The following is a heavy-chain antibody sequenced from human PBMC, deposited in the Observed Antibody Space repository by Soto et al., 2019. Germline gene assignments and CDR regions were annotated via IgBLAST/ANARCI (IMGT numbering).Heavy chain of an antibody. V-gene: IGHV1-46*03. CDR2: IDPSDGST. D-gene: IGHD3-10*01. J-gene: IGHJ6*02. CDR1: GYTFTSFY. Sequence: QEQLGQSGAEVKKPGASVKVSCKASGYTFTSFYIHWVRQAPGQGLEWMGIIDPSDGSTNYAQRLQGRLTLTRDTSTSTVYMDMRSLRSEDTAVYYCSRVYGSGTQNFYYGMDVWGQGTTVTVSS. CDR3: SRVYGSGTQNFYYGMDV.